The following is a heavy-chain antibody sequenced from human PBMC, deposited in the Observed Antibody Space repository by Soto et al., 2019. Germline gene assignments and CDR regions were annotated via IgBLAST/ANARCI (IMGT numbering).Heavy chain of an antibody. V-gene: IGHV3-33*01. CDR2: IWYDGSNK. Sequence: GGSLRLSCAASGFTFSSYGMHWVRQAPGKGLEWVAVIWYDGSNKYYADSVKGRFTISRDNSKNTLYLQMNSLRAEDTAVYYCARDRDGNYYDSSGYYQALGGWGQGTLVTVSS. CDR1: GFTFSSYG. CDR3: ARDRDGNYYDSSGYYQALGG. D-gene: IGHD3-22*01. J-gene: IGHJ4*02.